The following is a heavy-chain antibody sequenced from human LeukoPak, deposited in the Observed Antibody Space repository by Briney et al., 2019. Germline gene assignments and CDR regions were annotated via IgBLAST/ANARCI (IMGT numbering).Heavy chain of an antibody. CDR1: GFTFSSYS. Sequence: GGSLRLSCAASGFTFSSYSMNWVRQAPGKGLEWVSYISSSSSTIYYADSVKGRFTISRDNAKNSLYLQMNSLRAEDTAVYYCARDSDSSGTNWYFDLWGRGTLVTVSS. V-gene: IGHV3-48*01. J-gene: IGHJ2*01. CDR3: ARDSDSSGTNWYFDL. D-gene: IGHD3-22*01. CDR2: ISSSSSTI.